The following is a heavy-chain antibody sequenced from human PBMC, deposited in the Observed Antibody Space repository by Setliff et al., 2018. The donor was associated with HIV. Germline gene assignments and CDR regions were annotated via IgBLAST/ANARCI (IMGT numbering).Heavy chain of an antibody. V-gene: IGHV4-61*02. J-gene: IGHJ6*03. D-gene: IGHD1-20*01. CDR1: GGSMSSGSYY. CDR2: IYISGST. CDR3: ARGIGTRYNYYMDV. Sequence: TSETLSLTCTVSGGSMSSGSYYWSWIRQPAGKGLEWIGRIYISGSTNYNPSLKSRVTMSADTSRNQLSLKLSSVTAADTAVYYCARGIGTRYNYYMDVWGIGTTVTVSS.